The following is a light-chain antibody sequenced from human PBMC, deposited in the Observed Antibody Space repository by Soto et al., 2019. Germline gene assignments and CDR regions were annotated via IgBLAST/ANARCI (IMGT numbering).Light chain of an antibody. J-gene: IGLJ3*02. CDR2: DTN. V-gene: IGLV7-46*01. CDR1: TGAVTGSHY. Sequence: QAVVTQEPSLTVSPGGTVTLTCGSSTGAVTGSHYPYWLQQKPGQGPRTLIYDTNNKQSWTPARFSGSLLGGKAALTLSGAQPDDEADYYCLLSYSGARVWVFGGRTKLTVL. CDR3: LLSYSGARVWV.